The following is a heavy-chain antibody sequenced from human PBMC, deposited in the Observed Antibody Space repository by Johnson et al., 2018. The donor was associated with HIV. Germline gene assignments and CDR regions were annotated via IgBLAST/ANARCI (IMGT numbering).Heavy chain of an antibody. CDR3: ARDNWNEDI. J-gene: IGHJ3*02. CDR2: ISYDGSNK. D-gene: IGHD1-20*01. V-gene: IGHV3-30*04. Sequence: QVQLVESGGGVVQPGRSLRLSCAASGFTFSSYAMHWVRQAPVKGLEWVAVISYDGSNKYYADSVKGRFTISRDNSKNTLYLQMNSLRAEDTAVYYCARDNWNEDIWGQGTMVTVSS. CDR1: GFTFSSYA.